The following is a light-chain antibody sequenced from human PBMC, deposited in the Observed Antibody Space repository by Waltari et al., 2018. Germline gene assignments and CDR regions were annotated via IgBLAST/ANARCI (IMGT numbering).Light chain of an antibody. Sequence: QSPLTHPRSVPGPPGHPVPTSCPETASDVGGFTYFSWYHQHPGKAPNLMIYDVSKRPSGVPDRFSGSKSGNTASLTISGFQAEDEADYYCCSYAGSYTYYVFGTGTKVTVL. V-gene: IGLV2-11*01. CDR2: DVS. J-gene: IGLJ1*01. CDR3: CSYAGSYTYYV. CDR1: ASDVGGFTY.